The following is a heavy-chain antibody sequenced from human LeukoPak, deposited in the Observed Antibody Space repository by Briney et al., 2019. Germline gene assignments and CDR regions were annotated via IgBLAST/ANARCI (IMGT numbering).Heavy chain of an antibody. CDR2: IYSGGST. CDR3: ARDKFGSSGYYGPRDY. CDR1: GFTVSSNY. Sequence: GGSLRLSYAASGFTVSSNYMSWVRQAPGKGLEWVSVIYSGGSTYYADSVKGRFTISRDNSKNTLYLQMNSLRAEDTAVYYCARDKFGSSGYYGPRDYWGQGTLVTVPS. J-gene: IGHJ4*02. V-gene: IGHV3-53*05. D-gene: IGHD3-22*01.